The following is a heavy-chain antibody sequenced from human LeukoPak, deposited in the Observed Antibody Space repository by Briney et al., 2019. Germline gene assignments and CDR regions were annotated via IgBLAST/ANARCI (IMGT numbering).Heavy chain of an antibody. CDR1: GGSISSSNYY. CDR2: IYYSGST. Sequence: SETLSLTCTVSGGSISSSNYYWGWIRQPPGKGLEWIGSIYYSGSTYYSPSLKSRVTISVDTSKNQFSLKLSSVTAADTAVYHCARIIEMATIFAPFDPWGQGTLVTVSS. D-gene: IGHD5-24*01. J-gene: IGHJ5*02. V-gene: IGHV4-39*01. CDR3: ARIIEMATIFAPFDP.